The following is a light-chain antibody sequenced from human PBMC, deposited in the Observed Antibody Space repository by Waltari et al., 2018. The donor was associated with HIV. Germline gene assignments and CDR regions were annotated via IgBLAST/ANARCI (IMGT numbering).Light chain of an antibody. CDR1: TNDIASYQH. CDR3: SSYSRGALL. V-gene: IGLV2-14*01. CDR2: EVS. Sequence: QSVLTQPASVSGSPGQSLTLSCTGTTNDIASYQHVSWYQQSPDKAPKLIIYEVSNRPSGISSRFSGSKSGNTASLTISGLQADDEAYYHCSSYSRGALLFGGGTKVTVL. J-gene: IGLJ2*01.